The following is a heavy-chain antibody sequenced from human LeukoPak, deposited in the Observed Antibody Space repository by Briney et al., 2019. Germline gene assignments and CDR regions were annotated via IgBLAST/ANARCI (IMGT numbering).Heavy chain of an antibody. CDR3: ARVFDS. V-gene: IGHV4-39*07. CDR1: GGSVSTSDYY. Sequence: SETLSLTCSVSGGSVSTSDYYWGWIRQSPVKGLEWIGDVFYTGKTNYNPSLRGRATISIDTSKNQFSLKLTYVTAADSAVYYCARVFDSWGQGTLVTVSS. J-gene: IGHJ4*02. CDR2: VFYTGKT.